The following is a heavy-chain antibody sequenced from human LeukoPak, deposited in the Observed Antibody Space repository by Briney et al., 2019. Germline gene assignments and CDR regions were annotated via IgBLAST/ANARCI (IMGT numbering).Heavy chain of an antibody. CDR2: ISGSGGNT. CDR3: AKDHVAMVLTLYDY. V-gene: IGHV3-23*01. D-gene: IGHD3-10*01. CDR1: GFTFSSYA. Sequence: PGGSLRLSCAASGFTFSSYAMSCVRQAPGKGLEWVSAISGSGGNTYYADSVKGRFTISRDNSYNTMSLQMNSLRDEDAGVYYCAKDHVAMVLTLYDYWGQGTLVTVSS. J-gene: IGHJ4*02.